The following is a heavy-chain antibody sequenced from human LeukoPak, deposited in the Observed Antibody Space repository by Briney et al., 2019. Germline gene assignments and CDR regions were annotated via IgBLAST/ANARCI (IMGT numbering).Heavy chain of an antibody. Sequence: GASVKVSCKASGYTFTSYGISWVRQAPGQGLEWMGWISAYNGNTNYAQKLQGRVTMTTDTSTSTAYMELRSLRSDDTAVYYCARYYYGSGRRNWFDPWGQGTLVTVSS. D-gene: IGHD3-10*01. CDR1: GYTFTSYG. V-gene: IGHV1-18*01. J-gene: IGHJ5*02. CDR2: ISAYNGNT. CDR3: ARYYYGSGRRNWFDP.